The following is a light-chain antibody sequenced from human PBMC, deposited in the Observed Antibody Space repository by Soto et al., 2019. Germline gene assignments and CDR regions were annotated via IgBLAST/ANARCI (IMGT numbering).Light chain of an antibody. Sequence: DVVLTQTPLSSPVNLGQPASISCRSSESLVHSDGNTYLSWLQQRPGQPPRLLIYQISNRFSGVPDKFSGSGAGTDFTLKISSMEPEDVGVYSCMQVTHFPRTFGQGNKVEI. J-gene: IGKJ1*01. CDR1: ESLVHSDGNTY. CDR2: QIS. V-gene: IGKV2-24*01. CDR3: MQVTHFPRT.